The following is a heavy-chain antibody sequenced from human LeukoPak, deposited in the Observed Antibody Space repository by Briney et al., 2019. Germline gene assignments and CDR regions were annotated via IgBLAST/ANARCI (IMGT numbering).Heavy chain of an antibody. D-gene: IGHD4/OR15-4a*01. J-gene: IGHJ2*01. CDR3: ARGRQGAKTRYFDL. V-gene: IGHV3-64*01. Sequence: GGSLRLSCAASGIIFSNYAMHGVRQGPGKGLECISTISSDGGSTYYANSVKGRFTISRDNSKNTLYLQMGSLRAEDTAVYYCARGRQGAKTRYFDLWGRGTRVTVSS. CDR1: GIIFSNYA. CDR2: ISSDGGST.